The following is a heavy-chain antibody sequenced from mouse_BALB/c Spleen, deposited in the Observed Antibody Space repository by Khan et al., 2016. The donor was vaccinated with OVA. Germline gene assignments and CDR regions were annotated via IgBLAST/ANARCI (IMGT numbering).Heavy chain of an antibody. Sequence: EVELVESGGDLVKPGGSLKLSCAASGFTFSTYGMSWVRQTPDKRLEWVATISSAGTYTYYPDSVKGRFTISRDNAKNTLYLQMNSLRSEDTAMYYSARHWVGIMDYWGQGTSLTVSS. V-gene: IGHV5-6*01. J-gene: IGHJ4*01. D-gene: IGHD1-1*01. CDR1: GFTFSTYG. CDR2: ISSAGTYT. CDR3: ARHWVGIMDY.